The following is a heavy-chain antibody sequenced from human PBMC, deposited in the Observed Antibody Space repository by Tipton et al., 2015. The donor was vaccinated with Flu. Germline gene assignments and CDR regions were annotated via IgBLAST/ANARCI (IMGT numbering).Heavy chain of an antibody. D-gene: IGHD4-11*01. Sequence: TLSLTCTVSGGSISSGNYFWNWIRQPAGKGPEWIGRIHTSGTTYYKPSLKSRVTISLDTSKNHFSLRLTSVTAADTAVYYCARRDFSNYVSEPKNWFDFWGQGSLVNVSS. CDR2: IHTSGTT. CDR1: GGSISSGNYF. CDR3: ARRDFSNYVSEPKNWFDF. V-gene: IGHV4-61*02. J-gene: IGHJ5*01.